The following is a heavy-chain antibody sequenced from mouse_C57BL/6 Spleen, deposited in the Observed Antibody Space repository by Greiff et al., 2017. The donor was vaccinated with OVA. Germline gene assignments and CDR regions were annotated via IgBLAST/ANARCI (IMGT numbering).Heavy chain of an antibody. CDR2: ISSGSSTI. CDR3: ARDYYGDYFDY. Sequence: EVKLMESGGGLVKPGGSLKLSCAASGFTLGDYGMPWFRQAPEKGLGWVAYISSGSSTIYYADTVKGRFTISRDNAKNTLFLQMTSLRSEDTAMYYCARDYYGDYFDYWGQGTTLTVSS. V-gene: IGHV5-17*01. D-gene: IGHD1-1*01. CDR1: GFTLGDYG. J-gene: IGHJ2*01.